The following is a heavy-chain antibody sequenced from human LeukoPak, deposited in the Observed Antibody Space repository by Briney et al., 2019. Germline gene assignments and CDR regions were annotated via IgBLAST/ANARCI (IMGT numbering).Heavy chain of an antibody. CDR1: MFTFSGDA. J-gene: IGHJ4*02. D-gene: IGHD2-2*01. CDR2: ISGSGDST. Sequence: PGGSLRLSCAASMFTFSGDAMSSVRQAPGKGLEWVSTISGSGDSTYYADSVKGRFTISRDNSKNTLHLQMNSLSAEDTAVYYCAKGGTGYCSSTSGLYYFDYWGQGTLVTVSS. V-gene: IGHV3-23*01. CDR3: AKGGTGYCSSTSGLYYFDY.